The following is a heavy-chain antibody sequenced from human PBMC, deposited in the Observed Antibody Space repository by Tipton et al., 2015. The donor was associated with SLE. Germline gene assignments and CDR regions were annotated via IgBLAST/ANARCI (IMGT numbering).Heavy chain of an antibody. CDR3: ATGVQASYVYSDY. Sequence: SLRLSCAASGFTVSSNYMSWVRQAPGKGLVWVSRIKSDGSSTSYADSVKGRFTISRDNAKNTLYLQMNSLRAEDTAVYYCATGVQASYVYSDYWGQGTLVIVSS. J-gene: IGHJ4*02. D-gene: IGHD3-16*01. CDR1: GFTVSSNY. V-gene: IGHV3-74*01. CDR2: IKSDGSST.